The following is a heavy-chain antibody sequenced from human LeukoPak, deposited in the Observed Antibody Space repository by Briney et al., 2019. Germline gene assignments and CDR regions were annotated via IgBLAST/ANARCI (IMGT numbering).Heavy chain of an antibody. CDR3: ARRRYCSSTSCSLGFDP. V-gene: IGHV1-18*01. D-gene: IGHD2-2*01. CDR1: GYTFTSYG. J-gene: IGHJ5*02. CDR2: ISAYNGNT. Sequence: ASVTVSCKASGYTFTSYGISWVRQAPGQGLEWMGWISAYNGNTNYAQKLQGRVTMTTDTSTSTAYMELRSLRSDDTAVYYCARRRYCSSTSCSLGFDPWGQGTLVTVSS.